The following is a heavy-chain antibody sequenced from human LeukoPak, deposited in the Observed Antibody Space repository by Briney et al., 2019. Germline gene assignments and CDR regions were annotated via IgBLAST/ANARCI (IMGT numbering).Heavy chain of an antibody. CDR1: GFAFSGTA. V-gene: IGHV3-23*01. CDR3: AKVIGFLEWLSAFDY. Sequence: PGGSLRLSCGASGFAFSGTAMRWVRQAPGKGLEWVSGISANGDTTSYADSVMVRLTISRDNSQTTLYLQMSHLRAEDTAKYYCAKVIGFLEWLSAFDYWGHGTLVTVSS. CDR2: ISANGDTT. J-gene: IGHJ4*01. D-gene: IGHD3-3*01.